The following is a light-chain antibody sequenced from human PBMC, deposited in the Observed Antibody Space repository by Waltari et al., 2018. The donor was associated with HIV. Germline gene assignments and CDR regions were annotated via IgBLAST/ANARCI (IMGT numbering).Light chain of an antibody. CDR2: GAS. V-gene: IGKV3-15*01. CDR3: QQYNNWPPA. CDR1: QSVSSN. J-gene: IGKJ5*01. Sequence: EIVMTQSPATLSVSPGERATLSCRASQSVSSNLAWYQQKPGQAPRLLISGASTRATGIPARFSGSGSVTEFTLTISSLQSEDFAVYYCQQYNNWPPAFGQGTRLEI.